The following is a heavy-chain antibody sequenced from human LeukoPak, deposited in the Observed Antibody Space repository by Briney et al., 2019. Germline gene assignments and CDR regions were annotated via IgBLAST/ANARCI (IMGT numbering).Heavy chain of an antibody. CDR1: GYTFTGYY. Sequence: ASVKVSCKASGYTFTGYYMHWVRQAPGQGLEWMGRINPNSGGTNYAQKFQGRVTMTRDTSVSTAYMELSRLRSDDTAVYYCAVTWPITGTDYWGQGTLVTVSS. CDR3: AVTWPITGTDY. D-gene: IGHD1-20*01. J-gene: IGHJ4*02. CDR2: INPNSGGT. V-gene: IGHV1-2*06.